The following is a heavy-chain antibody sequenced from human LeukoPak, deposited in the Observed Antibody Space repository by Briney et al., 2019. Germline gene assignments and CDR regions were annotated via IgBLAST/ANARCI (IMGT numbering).Heavy chain of an antibody. CDR2: IKEDGSEK. D-gene: IGHD3-3*01. V-gene: IGHV3-7*01. J-gene: IGHJ4*02. Sequence: PGGSLRLYCAASGFTFSSYWMTWLGQAPGKGLEWVANIKEDGSEKYYVDSVKGRFTISRDNAKNSLYLQMNSLRGDDTAVYYCARTGTPSDYSVVYFDCWGQGTLVTVSS. CDR1: GFTFSSYW. CDR3: ARTGTPSDYSVVYFDC.